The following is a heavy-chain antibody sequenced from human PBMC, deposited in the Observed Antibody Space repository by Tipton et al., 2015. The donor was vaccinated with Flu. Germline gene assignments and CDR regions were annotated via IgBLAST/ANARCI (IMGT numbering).Heavy chain of an antibody. V-gene: IGHV4-61*02. Sequence: TLSLTCTVSGGSISSGCYYWSWLRRPAGAGLEWIGRIYTSGSSNYNPFLRSRVTISADTSKDQFSLKLGSVTAADTAVYYCTREVRYYYDSSGYFSQYYFDYWGHGAVVSVST. CDR1: GGSISSGCYY. D-gene: IGHD3-22*01. CDR2: IYTSGSS. CDR3: TREVRYYYDSSGYFSQYYFDY. J-gene: IGHJ4*01.